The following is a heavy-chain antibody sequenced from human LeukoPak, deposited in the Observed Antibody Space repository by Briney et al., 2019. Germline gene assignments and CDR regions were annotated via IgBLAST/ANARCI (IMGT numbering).Heavy chain of an antibody. J-gene: IGHJ4*02. CDR1: GFTFSNAW. Sequence: PGGSLRLSCAASGFTFSNAWMSWVRQAPGKGLEWVAVISYDGSNKYYADSVKGRFTISRDNSKNTLYLQMNSLRAEDTAVYYCAKLLGAYYFDYWGQGTLVTVSS. V-gene: IGHV3-30*18. D-gene: IGHD3-10*01. CDR2: ISYDGSNK. CDR3: AKLLGAYYFDY.